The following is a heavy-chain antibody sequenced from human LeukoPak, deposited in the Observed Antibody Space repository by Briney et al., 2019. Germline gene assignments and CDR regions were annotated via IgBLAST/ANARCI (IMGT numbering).Heavy chain of an antibody. Sequence: ASVKVSCKASGYTFTSYCMHWVRQAPGQGLEWMGIINPSGGSTSYAQKFQGRVTMTRDTSTSTVYMELSSLRSEDTAVYYCARDAVRAGVLQNWFDPWGQGTLVTVSS. J-gene: IGHJ5*02. V-gene: IGHV1-46*01. CDR2: INPSGGST. CDR3: ARDAVRAGVLQNWFDP. D-gene: IGHD3-10*01. CDR1: GYTFTSYC.